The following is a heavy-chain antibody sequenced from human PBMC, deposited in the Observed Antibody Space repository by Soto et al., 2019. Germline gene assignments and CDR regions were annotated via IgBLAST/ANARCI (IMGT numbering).Heavy chain of an antibody. V-gene: IGHV1-69*13. CDR2: IIPIFGTA. D-gene: IGHD3-22*01. Sequence: SVKVSCKASGGTFSSYAISWVRQAPGQGLEWMGGIIPIFGTANYAQKFQGRVTITADESTSTAYMELSSLRSEDTAVYYCARDDNDSSGADYWGQGTLVTVSS. CDR3: ARDDNDSSGADY. J-gene: IGHJ4*02. CDR1: GGTFSSYA.